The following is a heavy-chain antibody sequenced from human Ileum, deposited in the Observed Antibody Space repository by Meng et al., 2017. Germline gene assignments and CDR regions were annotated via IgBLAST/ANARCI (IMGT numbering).Heavy chain of an antibody. CDR3: ARHIAVSGTRGFDS. CDR2: MYPSGTT. CDR1: GASISSGHG. V-gene: IGHV4-4*02. J-gene: IGHJ4*02. Sequence: QVPLRVSGPGLVHLAETWSPPCAASGASISSGHGGSWVRQPPGKGLEWIGEMYPSGTTNYNPSLKSRVTISMDTSKNQLSLKLSSVTAADTAVYYCARHIAVSGTRGFDSWGQGTLVTVSS. D-gene: IGHD6-19*01.